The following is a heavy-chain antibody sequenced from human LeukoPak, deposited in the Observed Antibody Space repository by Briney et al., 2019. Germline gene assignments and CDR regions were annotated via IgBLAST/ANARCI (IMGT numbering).Heavy chain of an antibody. Sequence: GGSLRLSCGASGFTFNTYWMHWVRQAPGKGLVWVSRISSEESSATYADSVKGRFTISRDNAKNTLYLQMDSLRAEDTAVYYCARGYTYGRTNMGSWGQGTLVTVSS. CDR2: ISSEESSA. V-gene: IGHV3-74*01. J-gene: IGHJ5*02. D-gene: IGHD5-18*01. CDR3: ARGYTYGRTNMGS. CDR1: GFTFNTYW.